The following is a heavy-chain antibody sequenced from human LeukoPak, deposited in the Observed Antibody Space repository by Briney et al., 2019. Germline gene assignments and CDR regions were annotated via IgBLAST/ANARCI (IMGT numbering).Heavy chain of an antibody. J-gene: IGHJ4*02. Sequence: PGGSLRLSCAASGFTFSSYDMHWVRQATGKGLEWVSAIGTAGDTYYSGSVKGRFTISRENAKNSLYLQMNSLRAEDTAVYYCAREEEGSFDYWGQGTLVTVSS. V-gene: IGHV3-13*01. CDR1: GFTFSSYD. CDR3: AREEEGSFDY. CDR2: IGTAGDT.